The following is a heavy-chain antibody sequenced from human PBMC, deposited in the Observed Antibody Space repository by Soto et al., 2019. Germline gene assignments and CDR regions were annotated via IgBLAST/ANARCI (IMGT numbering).Heavy chain of an antibody. CDR3: AITTTYCSSTSCYPHDAFDI. D-gene: IGHD2-2*01. V-gene: IGHV5-51*01. J-gene: IGHJ3*02. CDR1: GYSFTSYW. CDR2: IYPGDSDT. Sequence: PGESLKISCKGSGYSFTSYWVGWVRQMPGKGLEWMGIIYPGDSDTRYSPSFQGQVTISADKSISTAYLQWSSLKASDTAMYYCAITTTYCSSTSCYPHDAFDIWGQGTMVTVSS.